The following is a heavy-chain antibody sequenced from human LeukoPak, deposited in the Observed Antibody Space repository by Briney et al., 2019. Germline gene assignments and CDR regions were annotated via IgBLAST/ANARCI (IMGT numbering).Heavy chain of an antibody. CDR2: IKSKTDGETT. V-gene: IGHV3-15*01. D-gene: IGHD6-19*01. Sequence: GGPLRLSCAASGFTFSNALMSWVRQAPGKGLEWVGRIKSKTDGETTDYVAPVKGRFTISRDDSKNTLYLQMNSLKTEDTAVYYCTTGGSGWGQGTTVTVSS. J-gene: IGHJ6*02. CDR1: GFTFSNAL. CDR3: TTGGSG.